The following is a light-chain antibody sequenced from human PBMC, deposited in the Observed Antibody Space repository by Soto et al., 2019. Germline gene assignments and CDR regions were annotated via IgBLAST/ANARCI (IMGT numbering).Light chain of an antibody. CDR3: GTWDSSLSVV. Sequence: QSVLRQPPSVSAAPGQKVTISCSGSSSNIGNNYVSWYQQLPGTAPKLLIYENNKRPSGIPDRFSGSKSGTSATLGITGLQTGDEADYYCGTWDSSLSVVFGGGTKLTVL. CDR1: SSNIGNNY. V-gene: IGLV1-51*02. J-gene: IGLJ2*01. CDR2: ENN.